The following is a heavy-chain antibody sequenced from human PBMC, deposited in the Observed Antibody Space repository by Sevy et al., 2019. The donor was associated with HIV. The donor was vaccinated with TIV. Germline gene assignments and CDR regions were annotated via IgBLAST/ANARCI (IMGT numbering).Heavy chain of an antibody. V-gene: IGHV3-53*01. Sequence: GGSLRLSCADSGFTVSRNFMSWIRQAPGKGLEGDSIIYRDGTKFNADSVKGRLTISRENSRNTLYLQMNTLRAEDTAVYYCVGADRPNQGDFWGQGTLVTVSS. CDR3: VGADRPNQGDF. CDR2: IYRDGTK. J-gene: IGHJ4*02. D-gene: IGHD6-6*01. CDR1: GFTVSRNF.